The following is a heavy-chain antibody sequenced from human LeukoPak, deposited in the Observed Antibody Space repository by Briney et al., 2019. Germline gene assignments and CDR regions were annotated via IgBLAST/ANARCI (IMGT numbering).Heavy chain of an antibody. J-gene: IGHJ4*02. D-gene: IGHD3-10*01. V-gene: IGHV3-9*01. Sequence: PGRSLRLSCAASGFTFDDYAMHWVRQAPGKGLEWVSGISWNSGSIGYADSVKGRFTISRDDSKNTLYLQMNSLRAEDTAVYYCARGSSVYFDFWGQGALVIVSS. CDR3: ARGSSVYFDF. CDR2: ISWNSGSI. CDR1: GFTFDDYA.